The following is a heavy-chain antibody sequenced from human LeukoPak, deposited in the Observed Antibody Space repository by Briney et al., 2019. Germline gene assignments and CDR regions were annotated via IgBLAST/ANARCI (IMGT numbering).Heavy chain of an antibody. V-gene: IGHV5-51*01. CDR2: IYPGDSDT. CDR1: GYSFTSYW. D-gene: IGHD3-16*02. CDR3: ARLVRLPTYPDY. J-gene: IGHJ4*02. Sequence: GGSLKISCKGSGYSFTSYWIGWVRQMPGKGLEGMGIIYPGDSDTRYSPSFQGQVTISADKSISTAHLQWSSLKASDTAMYYCARLVRLPTYPDYWGQGTLVTVSS.